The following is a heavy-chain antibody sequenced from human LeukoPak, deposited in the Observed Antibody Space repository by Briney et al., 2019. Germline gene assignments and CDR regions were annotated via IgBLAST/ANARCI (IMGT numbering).Heavy chain of an antibody. Sequence: GGSLRLSCAASGFDFSSYAFSWVRQAPGKGLEWVSAISGDGNYIYYADSVKGRFTISRDNAKNSLYLQMNSLRAEDTAVYYCARASDYYDSSGYYPYYFDYWGQGTLVTVSS. J-gene: IGHJ4*02. V-gene: IGHV3-21*01. D-gene: IGHD3-22*01. CDR1: GFDFSSYA. CDR3: ARASDYYDSSGYYPYYFDY. CDR2: ISGDGNYI.